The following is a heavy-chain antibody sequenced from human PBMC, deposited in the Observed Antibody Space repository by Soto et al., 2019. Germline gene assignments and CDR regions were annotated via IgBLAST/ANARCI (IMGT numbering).Heavy chain of an antibody. CDR1: GFSLSARPVA. J-gene: IGHJ4*02. CDR3: VHRAGIDGNWNGGYFDY. D-gene: IGHD1-1*01. Sequence: QITLRESGPTRVKPTQTLTLTCTFSGFSLSARPVAVGWIRQPPGKALERLALIYWDDDKRYSPSLMSRLTIPKDTSKHQVVLTMTNMDPLDTAIYYCVHRAGIDGNWNGGYFDYWGQGALVTVSS. V-gene: IGHV2-5*02. CDR2: IYWDDDK.